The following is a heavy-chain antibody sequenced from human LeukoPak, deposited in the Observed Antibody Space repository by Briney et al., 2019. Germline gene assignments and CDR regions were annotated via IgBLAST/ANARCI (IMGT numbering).Heavy chain of an antibody. D-gene: IGHD5-12*01. CDR2: ISSSSSYI. CDR3: VKDRKPDSRYNFDY. CDR1: GFTFSSYS. V-gene: IGHV3-21*04. J-gene: IGHJ4*02. Sequence: GGSLRLSCAASGFTFSSYSMNWVRQAPGKGLEWVSSISSSSSYIYYADSVKGRFTISRDNSKNTVYLQMNSLRAEDTATYYCVKDRKPDSRYNFDYWGQGTLVTVSS.